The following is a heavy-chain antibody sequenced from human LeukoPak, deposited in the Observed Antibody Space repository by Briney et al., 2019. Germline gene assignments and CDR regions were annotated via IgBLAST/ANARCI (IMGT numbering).Heavy chain of an antibody. CDR2: IYYSGST. Sequence: PSETLSLTCTVSGGSISSSSYYWGWIRQPPGKGLEWIGSIYYSGSTYYNPSLKSRVTISVDTSKNQFSLKLSSVTAADTAVYYCARHIEMATIADAFDIWGQGTMVTVSS. J-gene: IGHJ3*02. CDR3: ARHIEMATIADAFDI. D-gene: IGHD5-24*01. V-gene: IGHV4-39*01. CDR1: GGSISSSSYY.